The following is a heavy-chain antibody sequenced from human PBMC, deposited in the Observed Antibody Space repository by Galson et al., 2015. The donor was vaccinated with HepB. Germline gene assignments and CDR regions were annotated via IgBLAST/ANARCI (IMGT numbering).Heavy chain of an antibody. J-gene: IGHJ4*02. Sequence: SVKVSCKASGYTFTNYSMHWVRQAPGQGLEWMAIINPSRGSPTYARKLQGRVTMTRDTSTNTAYMELSSLKSEDTAVYYCASEGLNSSSLDGWGQGTLVTVSS. CDR3: ASEGLNSSSLDG. D-gene: IGHD6-6*01. V-gene: IGHV1-46*01. CDR2: INPSRGSP. CDR1: GYTFTNYS.